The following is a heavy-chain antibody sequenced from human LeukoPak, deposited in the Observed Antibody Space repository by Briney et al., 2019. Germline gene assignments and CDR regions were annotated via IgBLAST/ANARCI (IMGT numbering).Heavy chain of an antibody. CDR2: ISADAVDT. J-gene: IGHJ5*02. CDR1: GSTFSSYS. D-gene: IGHD2-8*02. Sequence: GGSLRLSCAASGSTFSSYSMNWVRQAPGKGLEWVSAISADAVDTFYAPSVKGRFTISRDNSKNTMYLQINSLRAEDTAIYYCAKDVWWSVSWGQGTLVTVSS. V-gene: IGHV3-23*01. CDR3: AKDVWWSVS.